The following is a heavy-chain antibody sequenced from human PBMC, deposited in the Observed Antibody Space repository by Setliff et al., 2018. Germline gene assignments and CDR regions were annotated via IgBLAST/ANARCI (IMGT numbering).Heavy chain of an antibody. J-gene: IGHJ4*02. CDR1: GGSISSGTYY. CDR2: LHTSGSI. D-gene: IGHD1-26*01. V-gene: IGHV4-61*02. Sequence: SETLSLTCPVSGGSISSGTYYWSWIRQPAGKGLEWIGRLHTSGSIDYNPSLKSRVTISVDTSKNQFSLRLRSVTAADTAVYFCARDNTMVGATDYWGLGTLVTVSS. CDR3: ARDNTMVGATDY.